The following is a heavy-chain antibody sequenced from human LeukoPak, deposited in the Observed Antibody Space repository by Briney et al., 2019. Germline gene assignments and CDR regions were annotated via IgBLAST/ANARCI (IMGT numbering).Heavy chain of an antibody. Sequence: GGSLRLSCAASGFTFSSYEMNWVRQAPGKGLEWVAFIRYDGSNKYYADSVKGRFTISRDNSKNTLYLQMNSLRAEDTAVYYCAQGTSVVGATVDYWGQGTLVTVSS. V-gene: IGHV3-30*02. CDR2: IRYDGSNK. CDR1: GFTFSSYE. CDR3: AQGTSVVGATVDY. J-gene: IGHJ4*02. D-gene: IGHD1-26*01.